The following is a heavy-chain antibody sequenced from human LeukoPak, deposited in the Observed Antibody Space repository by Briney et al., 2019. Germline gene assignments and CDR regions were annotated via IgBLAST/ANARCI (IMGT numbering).Heavy chain of an antibody. Sequence: ASVKVSCKASGYTFTSYGISWVRQAPGQGLEWMGWISAYNGNTNYAQKLQGRVTMTTDTSTSTAYMELRSLRSDDTAVYYCARRFFQYFSGCSCYYMVYWGQGTLVTVSS. V-gene: IGHV1-18*04. CDR2: ISAYNGNT. CDR3: ARRFFQYFSGCSCYYMVY. D-gene: IGHD2-15*01. J-gene: IGHJ4*02. CDR1: GYTFTSYG.